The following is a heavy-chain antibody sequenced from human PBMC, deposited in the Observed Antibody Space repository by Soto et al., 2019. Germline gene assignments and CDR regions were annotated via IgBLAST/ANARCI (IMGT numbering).Heavy chain of an antibody. CDR3: AREVANYDILTGYLDS. Sequence: QVQLVESEGGVVQPGRSLRLSCAASGFTFSSYGMHWVRQAPGKGLEWVAVIWYDGSNKYYADSVKGRFTISRDNSKHTLYLQMNSLRAEDKAVYYCAREVANYDILTGYLDSWGQGTLVTVSS. CDR1: GFTFSSYG. V-gene: IGHV3-33*01. D-gene: IGHD3-9*01. J-gene: IGHJ4*02. CDR2: IWYDGSNK.